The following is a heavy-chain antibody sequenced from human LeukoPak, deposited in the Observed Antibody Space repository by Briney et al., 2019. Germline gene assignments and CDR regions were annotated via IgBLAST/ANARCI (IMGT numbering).Heavy chain of an antibody. J-gene: IGHJ4*02. D-gene: IGHD2-8*01. V-gene: IGHV3-53*04. CDR3: AREVMAKRRAFDI. Sequence: GSLILSCAASGFTSSSNYMSWVRQAPGKGLEGVSVIYSDDRTYYADSVKGRFTISRHTSKKTLYLQMNSLRAEDTAVYYCAREVMAKRRAFDIWGQGTLVTVSP. CDR2: IYSDDRT. CDR1: GFTSSSNY.